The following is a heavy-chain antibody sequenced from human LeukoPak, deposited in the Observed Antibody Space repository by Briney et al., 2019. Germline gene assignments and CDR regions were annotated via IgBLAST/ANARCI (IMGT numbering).Heavy chain of an antibody. V-gene: IGHV1-69*04. Sequence: GASVKVSCKASVGTFSSYAISWVRQAPGQGLEWMGRIIPILGIANYAQKFQGRVTITADKSTSTAYMELSSLRSEDTAVYYCARDRSSGDYEGTHHWFGPWGQGTLVTVSS. CDR3: ARDRSSGDYEGTHHWFGP. J-gene: IGHJ5*02. CDR2: IIPILGIA. D-gene: IGHD4-17*01. CDR1: VGTFSSYA.